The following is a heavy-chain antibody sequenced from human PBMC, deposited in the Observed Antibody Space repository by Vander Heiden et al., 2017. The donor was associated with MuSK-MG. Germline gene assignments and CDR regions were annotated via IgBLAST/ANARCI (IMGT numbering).Heavy chain of an antibody. CDR3: ARDEGGYCSSTSCYLFDF. CDR2: INPNRGGT. V-gene: IGHV1-2*02. J-gene: IGHJ4*02. CDR1: GYTFTGYY. D-gene: IGHD2-2*01. Sequence: QVQLVQSGAEVKKSGASVKVSCKASGYTFTGYYIHWVRQAPGQGLEWMGWINPNRGGTNYAQKLQGRVTMTRDTSISTAYMELSRLRSDETAVYYCARDEGGYCSSTSCYLFDFWGQGTLVTVSS.